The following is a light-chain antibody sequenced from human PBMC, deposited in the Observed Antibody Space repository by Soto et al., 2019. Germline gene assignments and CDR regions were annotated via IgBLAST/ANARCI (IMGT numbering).Light chain of an antibody. CDR2: GAS. V-gene: IGKV3-20*01. J-gene: IGKJ1*01. CDR3: QQYGDWPRT. CDR1: QSVSSFY. Sequence: EIVLTQSPGTLSLSPGERATLSCRASQSVSSFYLGWYQQRAGQAPRLLIYGASTRATGIPDRFSGSGSGTDFILTISRLEPEDFAVYYCQQYGDWPRTFGQGTKVEIK.